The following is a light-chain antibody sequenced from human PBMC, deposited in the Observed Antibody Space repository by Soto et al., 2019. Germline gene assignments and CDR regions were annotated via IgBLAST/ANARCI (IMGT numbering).Light chain of an antibody. J-gene: IGKJ1*01. CDR2: GAS. CDR3: RQSATSPRT. CDR1: QTVGNNY. V-gene: IGKV3-20*01. Sequence: EIVLTQSPGTLSSSPGERATLSCRASQTVGNNYLDWYQQKPGQAPRLLIYGASGRATVIPDRFSGSGSGTDFTLTISRLEPEDFAVYYCRQSATSPRTFGQGTKVEIK.